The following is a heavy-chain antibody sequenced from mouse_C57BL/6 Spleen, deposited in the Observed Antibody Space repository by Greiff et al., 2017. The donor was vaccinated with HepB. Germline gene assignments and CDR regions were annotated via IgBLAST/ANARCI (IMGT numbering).Heavy chain of an antibody. V-gene: IGHV1-82*01. CDR3: AREGGFYDGYFFAY. CDR2: IYPGDGDT. J-gene: IGHJ3*01. D-gene: IGHD2-3*01. Sequence: VQLQQSGPELVKPGASVKISCKASGYAFSSSWMNWVKQRPGKGLEWIGRIYPGDGDTNYNGKFKGKATLTADKSSSTAYMQLSSLTSEDSAVYFCAREGGFYDGYFFAYWGQGTLVTVSA. CDR1: GYAFSSSW.